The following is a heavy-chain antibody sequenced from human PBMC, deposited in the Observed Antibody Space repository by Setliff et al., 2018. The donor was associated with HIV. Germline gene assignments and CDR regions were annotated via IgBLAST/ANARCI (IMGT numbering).Heavy chain of an antibody. V-gene: IGHV3-15*01. CDR2: IKRKTDSGTT. CDR3: TTDWGGGGGAPLDP. J-gene: IGHJ5*02. Sequence: LRLSCTASGFTFTNAWLTWVRQAPGKGLEWIARIKRKTDSGTTDYAAPVKGRFNISRDDSRNTLYLQMNNLKTDDTAMYYCTTDWGGGGGAPLDPWGQGSLVTVSS. CDR1: GFTFTNAW. D-gene: IGHD2-21*01.